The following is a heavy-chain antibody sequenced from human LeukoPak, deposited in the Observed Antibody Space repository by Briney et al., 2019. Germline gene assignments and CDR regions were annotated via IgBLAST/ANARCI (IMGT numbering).Heavy chain of an antibody. V-gene: IGHV3-23*01. CDR3: AKAPDYYDSSGYQNGYYFDY. D-gene: IGHD3-22*01. CDR2: ISGSGGST. Sequence: PGWALTLSCAASGCTFTSYAMSWVRQAPGRGLDGVSPISGSGGSTYYADSVKGRFTISRDNSKTTLYIQTNSPRAQDTAVYYCAKAPDYYDSSGYQNGYYFDYWGQGTLVTVSS. CDR1: GCTFTSYA. J-gene: IGHJ4*02.